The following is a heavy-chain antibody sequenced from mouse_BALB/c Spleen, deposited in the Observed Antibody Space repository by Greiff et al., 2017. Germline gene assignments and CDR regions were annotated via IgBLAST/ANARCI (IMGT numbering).Heavy chain of an antibody. Sequence: EVKVVESGGGLVQPGGSLRLSCATSGFTFTDYYMSWVRQPPGKALEWLGFIRNKANGYTTEYSASVKGRFTISRDNSQSILYLQMNTLRAEDSATYYCARETGFAYWGQGTLVTVSA. V-gene: IGHV7-3*02. CDR3: ARETGFAY. J-gene: IGHJ3*01. CDR1: GFTFTDYY. CDR2: IRNKANGYTT.